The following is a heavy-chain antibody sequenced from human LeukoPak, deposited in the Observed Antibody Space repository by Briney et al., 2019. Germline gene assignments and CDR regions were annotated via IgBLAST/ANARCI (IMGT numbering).Heavy chain of an antibody. V-gene: IGHV1-46*03. D-gene: IGHD2/OR15-2a*01. J-gene: IGHJ5*02. Sequence: ASVKVSCKASGYTFTSYFMHWVRQAPGQGLEWMGITNPSGGSTTYAQKFQGRVTMTRDTSTSTVYMELSSLRSEDTAVYYCAKSGNSMTTGTADPWGQGTLVTVSS. CDR2: TNPSGGST. CDR3: AKSGNSMTTGTADP. CDR1: GYTFTSYF.